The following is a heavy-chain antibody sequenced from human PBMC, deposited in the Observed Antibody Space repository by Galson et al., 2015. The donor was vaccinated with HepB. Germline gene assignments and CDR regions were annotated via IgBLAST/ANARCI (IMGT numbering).Heavy chain of an antibody. CDR3: ARDEVQGYDILTGDFDY. CDR1: GYTFTTHG. CDR2: INAGNGNT. V-gene: IGHV1-3*01. Sequence: SVKVSCKASGYTFTTHGIHWVRQAPGQSLEWMGWINAGNGNTIYSQKFQGRVTITRDTSASTAYMELSSLRSEDTAVYYCARDEVQGYDILTGDFDYWGQGTLVTVSS. D-gene: IGHD3-9*01. J-gene: IGHJ4*02.